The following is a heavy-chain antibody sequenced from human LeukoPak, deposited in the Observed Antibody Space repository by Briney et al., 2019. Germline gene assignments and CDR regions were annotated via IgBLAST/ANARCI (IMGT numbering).Heavy chain of an antibody. CDR3: ARDSSGQYDY. CDR2: IIPIFGTA. Sequence: GASVKVSCKASGYTFTSYDINWVRQAPGQGLEWMGGIIPIFGTANYAQKFQGRVTITADESTSTAYMELSNLRSEDTAVYYCARDSSGQYDYWGQGTLVTVSS. V-gene: IGHV1-69*13. D-gene: IGHD6-19*01. J-gene: IGHJ4*02. CDR1: GYTFTSYD.